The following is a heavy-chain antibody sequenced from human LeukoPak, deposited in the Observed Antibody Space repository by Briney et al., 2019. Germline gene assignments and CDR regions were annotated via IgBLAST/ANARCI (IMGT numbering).Heavy chain of an antibody. Sequence: PGGSLRLSCAASGFTFSNYWMHWVRQAPGKGLVWVSRIESDGTSTSYAGSVKGRFTMSRDNAKNTLYLQMNSLRAEDTAVYYCARDPREYYESSGYNDYWGQGTLVTVSS. J-gene: IGHJ4*02. V-gene: IGHV3-74*01. CDR2: IESDGTST. CDR3: ARDPREYYESSGYNDY. D-gene: IGHD3-22*01. CDR1: GFTFSNYW.